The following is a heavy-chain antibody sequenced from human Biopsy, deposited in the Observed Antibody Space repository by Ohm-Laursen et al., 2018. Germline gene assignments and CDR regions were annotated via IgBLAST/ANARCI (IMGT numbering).Heavy chain of an antibody. D-gene: IGHD2-8*01. CDR1: VGSFSGYY. CDR2: IKHSGST. J-gene: IGHJ6*02. Sequence: PSDTLSLTCAVYVGSFSGYYRSWIRQPPGKGLEWIGEIKHSGSTNYNPSLKSRVTISVDTSKNQFSLKLSFVTAADTAVYYCARGMRYCTNAVCYKSGSGSYYRYYYGMDVWGQGTTVTVSS. V-gene: IGHV4-34*01. CDR3: ARGMRYCTNAVCYKSGSGSYYRYYYGMDV.